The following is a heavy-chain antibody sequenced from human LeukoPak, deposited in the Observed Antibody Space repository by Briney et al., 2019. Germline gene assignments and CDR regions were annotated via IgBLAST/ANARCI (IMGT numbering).Heavy chain of an antibody. Sequence: GASVKVSCKASGYSFTSHYMHWVRQAPGQGLEWMGLINPRGTATRYAEGFQGRLTLTRDLSTSTDYLELSSLRSDDTAVYFCARDTSEGDYAWWFDPWGQGTLVTVAS. J-gene: IGHJ5*02. CDR3: ARDTSEGDYAWWFDP. D-gene: IGHD3-16*01. CDR2: INPRGTAT. V-gene: IGHV1-46*01. CDR1: GYSFTSHY.